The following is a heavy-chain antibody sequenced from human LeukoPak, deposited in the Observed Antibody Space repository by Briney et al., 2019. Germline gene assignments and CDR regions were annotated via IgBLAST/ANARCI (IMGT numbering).Heavy chain of an antibody. CDR1: GYTFTSYG. CDR2: ISAYNGNT. J-gene: IGHJ4*02. Sequence: ASVKVSCKASGYTFTSYGIGWLRKAPGQGLKWMGWISAYNGNTNYAQKLQGRVTMTTDTSTSTAYMELRSLRSDDTAVYYCARDLPYCSGGSCYSSHSQFDYWGQGTLVTVSS. D-gene: IGHD2-15*01. V-gene: IGHV1-18*01. CDR3: ARDLPYCSGGSCYSSHSQFDY.